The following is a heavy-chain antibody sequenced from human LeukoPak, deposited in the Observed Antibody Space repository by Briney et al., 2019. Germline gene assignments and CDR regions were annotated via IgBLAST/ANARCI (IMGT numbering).Heavy chain of an antibody. Sequence: PGGPLRLSCAASGFTFSNAWMSWVRQAPGKGLEWVAVISYDGSNKYYADSVKGRFTISRDNSKNTLYLQMNSLRAEDTAVYYCARARWGITGTSCWFDPWGQGTLVTVSS. J-gene: IGHJ5*02. D-gene: IGHD1-7*01. CDR1: GFTFSNAW. V-gene: IGHV3-30*03. CDR2: ISYDGSNK. CDR3: ARARWGITGTSCWFDP.